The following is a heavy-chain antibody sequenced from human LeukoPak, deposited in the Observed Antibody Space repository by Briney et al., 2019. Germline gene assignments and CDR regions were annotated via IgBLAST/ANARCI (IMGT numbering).Heavy chain of an antibody. J-gene: IGHJ4*02. V-gene: IGHV3-21*01. CDR1: GFTFSSYS. CDR3: ARGGSDY. Sequence: GSLRLSCAASGFTFSSYSTNWVRPAPGKGLEWVSSISSSSSYIYYAYSVKGRFTISRDNAKNSQYLQMNSLRAEDTAVYYCARGGSDYWGQGTLVTVSS. CDR2: ISSSSSYI. D-gene: IGHD1-26*01.